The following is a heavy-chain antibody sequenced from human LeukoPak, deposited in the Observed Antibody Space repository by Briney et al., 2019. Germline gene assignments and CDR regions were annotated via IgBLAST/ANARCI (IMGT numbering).Heavy chain of an antibody. J-gene: IGHJ3*02. D-gene: IGHD4-11*01. CDR1: GGSISSSSYY. Sequence: PSETLSLTCTVSGGSISSSSYYWGWIRQPPGKGLEWIGSIYYSGSTYYNPSLKSRVTISVDTSKNQFSLKLSSVTAADTAVYYCARGGASRRAVNGAFDIWGQGTMVTVSS. CDR3: ARGGASRRAVNGAFDI. V-gene: IGHV4-39*07. CDR2: IYYSGST.